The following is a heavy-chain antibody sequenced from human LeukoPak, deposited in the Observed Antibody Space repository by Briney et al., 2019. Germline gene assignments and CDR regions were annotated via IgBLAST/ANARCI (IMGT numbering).Heavy chain of an antibody. Sequence: GASVKVSCKVSGYTLTELSMHWVRQAPGKGLEWMGGFDPEDGETVYAQKFQGGVTMTEDTSTDTAYMELSSLRSEDTAVYYCATVRRFGESSYYYMDVWGKGTTVTVSS. D-gene: IGHD3-10*01. J-gene: IGHJ6*03. CDR3: ATVRRFGESSYYYMDV. V-gene: IGHV1-24*01. CDR2: FDPEDGET. CDR1: GYTLTELS.